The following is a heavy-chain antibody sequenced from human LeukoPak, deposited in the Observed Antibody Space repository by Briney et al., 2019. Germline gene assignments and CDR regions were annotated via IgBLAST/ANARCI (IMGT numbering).Heavy chain of an antibody. CDR1: GFTFSSYG. Sequence: GRSLRLSCAASGFTFSSYGMQGVRQAPGKGLEWVAVISYDGSNKYYADSVKGRFTISRDNSKNTLYLQMNSLRAEDTAVYYCAKDGNYGDYGKDYWGQGTLVTVSS. J-gene: IGHJ4*02. CDR2: ISYDGSNK. CDR3: AKDGNYGDYGKDY. V-gene: IGHV3-30*18. D-gene: IGHD4-17*01.